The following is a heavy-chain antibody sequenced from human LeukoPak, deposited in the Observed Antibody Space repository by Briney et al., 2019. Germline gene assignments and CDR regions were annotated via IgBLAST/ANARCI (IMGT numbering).Heavy chain of an antibody. V-gene: IGHV1-46*01. J-gene: IGHJ4*02. Sequence: ASVKVSCKASGYTFTSHFMHWVRQAPGQGLEWMGIINPRGGSTSYTQKFQGRVTMTRDTSTSTVYMELSSLRSEDTAVYYCARVESCGGDCYEDFDYWGQGTLVTVSS. CDR2: INPRGGST. CDR1: GYTFTSHF. D-gene: IGHD2-21*02. CDR3: ARVESCGGDCYEDFDY.